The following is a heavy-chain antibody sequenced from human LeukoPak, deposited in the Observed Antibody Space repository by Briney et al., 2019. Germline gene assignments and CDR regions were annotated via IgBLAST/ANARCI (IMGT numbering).Heavy chain of an antibody. J-gene: IGHJ4*02. Sequence: SQTLSLTCAISGDSVSSSSAAWNWIRQSPSRGLEWLGRTYYRSKWYNDYEVSVTSRITINPDTSKNQFSLQLNSVTPEDTAVYYCARAPDCYGSGSYYNHFDYWGQGTLVTVSS. CDR1: GDSVSSSSAA. D-gene: IGHD3-10*01. CDR2: TYYRSKWYN. CDR3: ARAPDCYGSGSYYNHFDY. V-gene: IGHV6-1*01.